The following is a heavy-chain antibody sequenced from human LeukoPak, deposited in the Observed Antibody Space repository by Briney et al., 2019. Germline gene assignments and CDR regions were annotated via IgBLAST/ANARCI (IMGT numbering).Heavy chain of an antibody. Sequence: GGSLRLSCAASGFTFSTYWMNWARQAPGKGLEWVASINPSGSVKYYVNSVKGRFTISRDNSKNTLYLQMNSLRAEDTAVYYCARDSGVGATLYYFDYWGQGTLVTVSS. CDR1: GFTFSTYW. CDR3: ARDSGVGATLYYFDY. V-gene: IGHV3-7*01. J-gene: IGHJ4*02. D-gene: IGHD1-26*01. CDR2: INPSGSVK.